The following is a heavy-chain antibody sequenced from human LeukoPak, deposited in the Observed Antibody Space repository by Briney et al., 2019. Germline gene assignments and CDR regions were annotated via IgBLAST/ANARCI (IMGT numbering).Heavy chain of an antibody. CDR2: IRNDGSSK. V-gene: IGHV3-30*02. CDR3: AKEPGWLVGPFDI. Sequence: PGGSLRLSCATSGFTFSDYGIHWVRQAPGKGLYWVAFIRNDGSSKYYADSVKGRFTISRDNTKSTLFLQMNSLRAEDTAVYYCAKEPGWLVGPFDIWGQGIMVTVSS. D-gene: IGHD6-19*01. J-gene: IGHJ3*02. CDR1: GFTFSDYG.